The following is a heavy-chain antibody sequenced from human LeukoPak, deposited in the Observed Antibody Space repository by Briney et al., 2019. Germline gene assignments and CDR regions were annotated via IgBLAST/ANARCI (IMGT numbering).Heavy chain of an antibody. CDR1: GFTVSSNY. CDR2: IYSGGST. D-gene: IGHD6-19*01. J-gene: IGHJ6*02. CDR3: ARDIAVAGTSEVDYYYYGMDV. V-gene: IGHV3-53*01. Sequence: GGSLRLSCAASGFTVSSNYMSWVRQAPGKGLEWVSVIYSGGSTYYADSVKGRFTISRDNSKNTLYLQMNSLRAEDTAVYYCARDIAVAGTSEVDYYYYGMDVWGQGTTVTVSS.